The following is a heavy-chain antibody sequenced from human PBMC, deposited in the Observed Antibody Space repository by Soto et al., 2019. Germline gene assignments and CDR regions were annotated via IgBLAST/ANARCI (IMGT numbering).Heavy chain of an antibody. J-gene: IGHJ4*02. CDR1: GYTFTGYD. V-gene: IGHV1-8*01. Sequence: QAQLVQSGAEVKKPGASVKVSCKASGYTFTGYDINWVRQATGQGLEWMGWMNPNSGNTGYAQNFQGRVTMTRDNSTTTAYMELTRLRDDDSAVYYCAGEKLGTTGIDFWCQGTLVTVSS. CDR2: MNPNSGNT. D-gene: IGHD1-7*01. CDR3: AGEKLGTTGIDF.